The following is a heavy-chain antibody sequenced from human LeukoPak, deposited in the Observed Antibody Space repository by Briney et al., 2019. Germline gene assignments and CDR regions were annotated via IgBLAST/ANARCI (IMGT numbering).Heavy chain of an antibody. Sequence: SETLSLTCTVSGGSISSYYWSWIRQPPGKGLEWIGEINHSGSTNYNPSLKSRVTISVDTSKNQFSLKLSSVTAADTAVYYCARGGYSYGRRFDPWGQGTLVTVSS. CDR1: GGSISSYY. CDR2: INHSGST. V-gene: IGHV4-34*01. D-gene: IGHD5-18*01. J-gene: IGHJ5*02. CDR3: ARGGYSYGRRFDP.